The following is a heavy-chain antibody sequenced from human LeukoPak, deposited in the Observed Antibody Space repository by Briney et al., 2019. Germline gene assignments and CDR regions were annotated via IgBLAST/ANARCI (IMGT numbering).Heavy chain of an antibody. CDR2: IYYSGST. CDR3: ARDSYSSSGD. CDR1: GGSISSYY. Sequence: PSETLSLTCTVSGGSISSYYWSWIRQPPGKGLEWIGYIYYSGSTNYNPSLKSRVTISVDTSKNQFSLKLGSVTAADTAVYYCARDSYSSSGDWGQGTLVTVSS. D-gene: IGHD6-13*01. V-gene: IGHV4-59*12. J-gene: IGHJ4*02.